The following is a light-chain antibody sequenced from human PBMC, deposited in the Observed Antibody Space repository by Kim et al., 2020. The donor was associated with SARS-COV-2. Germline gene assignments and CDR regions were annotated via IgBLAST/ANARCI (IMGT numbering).Light chain of an antibody. J-gene: IGKJ2*01. V-gene: IGKV3-11*01. CDR2: DAA. CDR3: QQRRDWAT. CDR1: QSVTNS. Sequence: LSLSQGERATLSCRASQSVTNSLAWYKQKPGQAPRLLIYDAANRATGIPARFSGSGSGTDFTLTISSLEPEDSAVYYCQQRRDWATFGQGTKLEI.